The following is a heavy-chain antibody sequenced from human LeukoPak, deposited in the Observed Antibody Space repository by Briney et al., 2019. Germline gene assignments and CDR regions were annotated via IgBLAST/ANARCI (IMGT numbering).Heavy chain of an antibody. J-gene: IGHJ1*01. V-gene: IGHV1-18*01. CDR3: ARDIAYSSGWSYEYFQR. CDR2: ISAYNGNT. CDR1: GYTLISYG. D-gene: IGHD6-19*01. Sequence: VAAVKDSRKGSGYTLISYGISWVRPAPGRGVEGMGWISAYNGNTNYPQKLRGRVTMTTDTSTSTAYMELRRLRSDDTVAYYYARDIAYSSGWSYEYFQRGGQATLVTASA.